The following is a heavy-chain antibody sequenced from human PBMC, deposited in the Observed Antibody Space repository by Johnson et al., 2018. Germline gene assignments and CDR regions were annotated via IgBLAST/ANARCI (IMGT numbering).Heavy chain of an antibody. CDR2: IHGDGRRT. V-gene: IGHV3-74*02. CDR1: GFNFTYYW. J-gene: IGHJ3*01. CDR3: ARGDVGAFDL. D-gene: IGHD3-10*01. Sequence: VQLVESGGGFVQPGGSLRLSCEASGFNFTYYWVHWVRQVPGKGLLWVSHIHGDGRRTTYADSVKGRFTISRDNAKATQYLQMNSLRVDDTAVYYCARGDVGAFDLWGQGTLVTVSS.